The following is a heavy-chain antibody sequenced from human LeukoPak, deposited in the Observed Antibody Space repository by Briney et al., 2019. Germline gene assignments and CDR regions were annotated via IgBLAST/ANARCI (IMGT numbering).Heavy chain of an antibody. D-gene: IGHD3-16*01. V-gene: IGHV3-30*18. CDR2: ISYDGSNI. CDR3: AKDQGGYFDY. CDR1: GFTFSSYG. J-gene: IGHJ4*02. Sequence: GGSLRLSCAASGFTFSSYGMHWVRQAPGKGLEWVAVISYDGSNIYYADSVKGRFTISRDNSKNTLYLQMNSLRAEDTAVYYCAKDQGGYFDYWGQGTLVTVSS.